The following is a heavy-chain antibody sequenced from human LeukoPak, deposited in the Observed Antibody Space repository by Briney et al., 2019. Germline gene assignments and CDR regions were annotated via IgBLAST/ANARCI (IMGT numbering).Heavy chain of an antibody. D-gene: IGHD7-27*01. CDR1: GASISNYY. CDR2: IHYTGSA. Sequence: SETLSLTCTVSGASISNYYWSWSRQPPGKGLEWIGYIHYTGSAHYNPSLMSRVTISVDTSKTQFSLRLTSVTAADTAVYYRTRGPGAASVWGQGTLVTVSS. CDR3: TRGPGAASV. V-gene: IGHV4-59*01. J-gene: IGHJ4*02.